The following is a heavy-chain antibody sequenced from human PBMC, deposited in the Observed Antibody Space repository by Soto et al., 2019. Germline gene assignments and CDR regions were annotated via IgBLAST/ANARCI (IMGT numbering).Heavy chain of an antibody. CDR3: AKFSRGVTYVPSDFDY. CDR2: ISGSGGST. V-gene: IGHV3-23*01. CDR1: EVNCSDYS. Sequence: GVSLKLSWTSSEVNCSDYSMSWVGHTPGEGLEWVSAISGSGGSTYYADSVKGRFTISRDNSKNTLYLQMNSLRAEDTAVYYCAKFSRGVTYVPSDFDYWGQGTLVTVSS. J-gene: IGHJ4*02. D-gene: IGHD2-21*02.